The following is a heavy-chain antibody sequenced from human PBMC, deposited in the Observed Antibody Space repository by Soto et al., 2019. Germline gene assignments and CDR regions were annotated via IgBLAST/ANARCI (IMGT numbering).Heavy chain of an antibody. D-gene: IGHD3-3*01. Sequence: SETLSLTCTVSGGSISSGDYYWSWIRQPPXKGLEWIGYIYYSGSTYYNPSLKSRVTISVDTSKNRFSLKLSSVTAADTAVYYCARARKSQYYDFWSGYFDAFDIWGQGTMVTVSS. CDR1: GGSISSGDYY. J-gene: IGHJ3*02. V-gene: IGHV4-30-4*01. CDR3: ARARKSQYYDFWSGYFDAFDI. CDR2: IYYSGST.